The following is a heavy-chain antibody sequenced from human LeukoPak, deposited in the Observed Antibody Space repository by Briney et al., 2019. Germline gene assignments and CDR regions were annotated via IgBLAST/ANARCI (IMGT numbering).Heavy chain of an antibody. CDR1: GFTFSDYY. CDR2: ISSSGSTI. V-gene: IGHV3-11*01. J-gene: IGHJ3*02. D-gene: IGHD5-12*01. CDR3: ARDKAMGIVASDAFDI. Sequence: GGSLRLSCAASGFTFSDYYMSWIRQAPGKGLEWVSYISSSGSTIYYADSVKGRFTISRDNAKNSLYLQMNSLRAEDTAVYYCARDKAMGIVASDAFDIWGQGTMVTVSS.